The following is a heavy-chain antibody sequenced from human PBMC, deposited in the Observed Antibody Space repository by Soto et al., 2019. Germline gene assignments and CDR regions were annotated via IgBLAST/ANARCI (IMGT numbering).Heavy chain of an antibody. CDR3: ARRGWQQLADEYYYYYMDV. J-gene: IGHJ6*03. CDR1: GGSISSYY. CDR2: IYYSGST. V-gene: IGHV4-59*08. Sequence: SETLSLTCTVSGGSISSYYWSWIRQPPGKGLEWIGYIYYSGSTNYNPSLKSRVTISVDTSKNQFSLKLSSVTAADTAVYYCARRGWQQLADEYYYYYMDVWGKGTTVTVSS. D-gene: IGHD6-13*01.